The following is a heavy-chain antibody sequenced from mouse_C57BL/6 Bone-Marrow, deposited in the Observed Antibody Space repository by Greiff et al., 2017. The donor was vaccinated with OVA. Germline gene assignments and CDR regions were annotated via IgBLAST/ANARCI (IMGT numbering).Heavy chain of an antibody. Sequence: VQLQQSGGDLVKPGGSLKLSCAASGFTFSSYGMSWVRQTPDKRLEWVATISSGGSYTYYPDSVKGRFTISRDNAKNTLYLQMSSLKSEDTAMYYCARHGGSRRFAYWGQGTLVTVSA. J-gene: IGHJ3*01. CDR1: GFTFSSYG. CDR2: ISSGGSYT. CDR3: ARHGGSRRFAY. V-gene: IGHV5-6*01.